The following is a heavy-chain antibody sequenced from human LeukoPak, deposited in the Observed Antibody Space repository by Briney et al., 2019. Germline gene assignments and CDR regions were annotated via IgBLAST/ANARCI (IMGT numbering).Heavy chain of an antibody. CDR2: IYYSGST. Sequence: ASETLSLTCTVSGGSISSGGYDWSWIRQHPGKGLEWIGYIYYSGSTYYNPSLKSRITISADTSKNQFSLKLSSVTAADTAVYYCARVHYDSSGYYYRFDYWGQGTLVTVSS. V-gene: IGHV4-31*03. CDR3: ARVHYDSSGYYYRFDY. D-gene: IGHD3-22*01. CDR1: GGSISSGGYD. J-gene: IGHJ4*02.